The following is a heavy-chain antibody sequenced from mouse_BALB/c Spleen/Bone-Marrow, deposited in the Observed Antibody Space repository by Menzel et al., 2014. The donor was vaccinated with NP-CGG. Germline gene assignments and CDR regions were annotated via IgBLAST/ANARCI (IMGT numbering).Heavy chain of an antibody. CDR1: GFDFSRYW. CDR2: INPESSTI. CDR3: ARRGYYGYTDY. Sequence: DVQLQESGGGLVRPGGSLKLSCAASGFDFSRYWMSWVRQAPGKGLEWLREINPESSTINYTPSLKDKFIISRDNAKKTLCLKMSKVRSEDTALDYCARRGYYGYTDYWGQGTTLTVSS. V-gene: IGHV4-1*02. D-gene: IGHD1-2*01. J-gene: IGHJ2*01.